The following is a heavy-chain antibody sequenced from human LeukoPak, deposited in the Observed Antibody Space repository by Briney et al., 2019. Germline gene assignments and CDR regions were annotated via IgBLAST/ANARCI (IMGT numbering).Heavy chain of an antibody. D-gene: IGHD3-22*01. J-gene: IGHJ6*02. CDR2: ISYDGSNK. CDR1: GFTFSSYD. CDR3: ARGGLYDSRPLYGMDV. Sequence: GGSLRLSCAASGFTFSSYDMHWVRQAPGKGLEWVAVISYDGSNKYYADSVKGRFTISRDNSKNTLYLQMNSLRAEDTAVYYCARGGLYDSRPLYGMDVWGQGTTVTVSS. V-gene: IGHV3-30-3*01.